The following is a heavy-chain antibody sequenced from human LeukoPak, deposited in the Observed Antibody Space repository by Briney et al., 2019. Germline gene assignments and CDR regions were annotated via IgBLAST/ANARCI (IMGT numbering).Heavy chain of an antibody. Sequence: KPSETLSLTCTVSGGSISSSSYYWGWIRQPPGKGLEWIGSIYYSGSTYYNPSLKSRVTISVDTSKNQFSLKLSSVTAADTAVYYCARAGGYYGSGGFAFDIWGQGTMVTVSS. CDR3: ARAGGYYGSGGFAFDI. CDR1: GGSISSSSYY. V-gene: IGHV4-39*07. CDR2: IYYSGST. D-gene: IGHD3-10*01. J-gene: IGHJ3*02.